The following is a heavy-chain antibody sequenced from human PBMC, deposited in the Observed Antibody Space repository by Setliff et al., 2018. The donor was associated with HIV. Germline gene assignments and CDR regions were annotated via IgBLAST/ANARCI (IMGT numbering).Heavy chain of an antibody. Sequence: GASVKFSCKASGYTFTNYDINWVRQAPGQGLEWMGWMNPNSGNTGYAQKFQGRVTMTRNTSIRTAYMELSSLRSEDTAVYYCARGRDSSNPDDAFDIWGQGTMVTVSS. D-gene: IGHD3-22*01. CDR2: MNPNSGNT. CDR1: GYTFTNYD. J-gene: IGHJ3*02. CDR3: ARGRDSSNPDDAFDI. V-gene: IGHV1-8*02.